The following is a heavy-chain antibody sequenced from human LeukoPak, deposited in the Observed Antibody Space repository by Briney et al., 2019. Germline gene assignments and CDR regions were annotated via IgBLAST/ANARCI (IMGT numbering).Heavy chain of an antibody. CDR2: IRSKAYGGTT. D-gene: IGHD3-22*01. J-gene: IGHJ4*02. CDR1: GFSFGDYG. Sequence: GGSLRPSCTASGFSFGDYGMNWFRQAPGKGLEWVGFIRSKAYGGTTEDAASVKGRFTISRDDSKSIAYLQMNSLKTEDTALYYCSRAEYYFDSSGYYHAPSDYWGQGTLVTVSS. CDR3: SRAEYYFDSSGYYHAPSDY. V-gene: IGHV3-49*03.